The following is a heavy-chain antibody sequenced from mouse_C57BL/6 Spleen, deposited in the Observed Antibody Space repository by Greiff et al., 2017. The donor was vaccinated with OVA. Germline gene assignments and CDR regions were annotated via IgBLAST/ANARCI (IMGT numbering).Heavy chain of an antibody. V-gene: IGHV14-1*01. Sequence: EVQGVESGAELVRPGASVKLSCTASGFNIKDYYMHWVKQRPEQGLEWIGRIDPEDGDTEYAPKFQGKATMTADTSSNTAYLQLSSLTSEDTAVYYCITGDSNYDYYAMDYWGQGTSVTVSS. CDR2: IDPEDGDT. CDR1: GFNIKDYY. D-gene: IGHD2-5*01. J-gene: IGHJ4*01. CDR3: ITGDSNYDYYAMDY.